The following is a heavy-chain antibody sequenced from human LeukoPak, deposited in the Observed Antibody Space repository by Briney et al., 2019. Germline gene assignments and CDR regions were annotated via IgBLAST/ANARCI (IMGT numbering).Heavy chain of an antibody. CDR3: AKAPVTSCRGAYCYPFDS. Sequence: GGSLRLSCAASGFTFSSYGMSWVRQAPGKGLKWVSAISGIGGSTYYADSVKGRFTISRDNSKNTLYLQMNSLRAEDAAVYFCAKAPVTSCRGAYCYPFDSWGQGTLVTVSS. J-gene: IGHJ4*02. CDR1: GFTFSSYG. V-gene: IGHV3-23*01. D-gene: IGHD2-21*01. CDR2: ISGIGGST.